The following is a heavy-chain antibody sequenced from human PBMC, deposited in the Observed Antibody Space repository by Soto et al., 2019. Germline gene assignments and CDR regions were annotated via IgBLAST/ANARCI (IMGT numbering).Heavy chain of an antibody. CDR2: ISSSSSTI. Sequence: PGGSLRLSCAASGFTFSSYSMNWVRQAPGKGLEWVSYISSSSSTIYYADSVKGRFTGSRDNSKNTLYLQMDSLRAEDTAVYYCARDIGIGISGYYLRAFDVWGQGTMVTVSS. J-gene: IGHJ3*01. CDR3: ARDIGIGISGYYLRAFDV. V-gene: IGHV3-48*04. D-gene: IGHD3-22*01. CDR1: GFTFSSYS.